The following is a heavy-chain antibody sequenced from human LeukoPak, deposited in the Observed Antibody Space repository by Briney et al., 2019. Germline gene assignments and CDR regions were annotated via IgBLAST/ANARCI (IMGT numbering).Heavy chain of an antibody. D-gene: IGHD5-24*01. V-gene: IGHV4-59*08. Sequence: TSETLSLTCSVSGGSISSYYWSWIRQPPGKGLEWIGYIYYSGRTNYNPSLKSRVTISVDTSKNQFSLKLSSVTAADTAVYYCARGRRDGYNLEYFDKWGQGTLVTVSS. CDR1: GGSISSYY. J-gene: IGHJ4*02. CDR2: IYYSGRT. CDR3: ARGRRDGYNLEYFDK.